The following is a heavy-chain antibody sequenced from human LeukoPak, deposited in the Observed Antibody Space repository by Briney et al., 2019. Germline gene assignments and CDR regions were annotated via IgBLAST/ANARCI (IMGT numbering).Heavy chain of an antibody. D-gene: IGHD3-9*01. V-gene: IGHV3-23*01. CDR3: AKWGDYDILTGYYDSDY. CDR1: GFTFSSYA. J-gene: IGHJ4*02. CDR2: IVGSGSST. Sequence: QPGGSLRPSCAASGFTFSSYAMSWVRQAPGKGLEWVSAIVGSGSSTYYADSVKGRFTISRDNSKNTLYLQLNRLRAEDTAVYYCAKWGDYDILTGYYDSDYWGQGTLVTVSS.